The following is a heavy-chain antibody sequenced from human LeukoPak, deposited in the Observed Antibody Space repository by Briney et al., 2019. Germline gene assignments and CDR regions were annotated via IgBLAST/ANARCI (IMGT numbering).Heavy chain of an antibody. CDR2: ICYSGST. J-gene: IGHJ4*02. CDR1: GGSISSSSYS. D-gene: IGHD3-22*01. CDR3: ARHSSSEDYYDVSYHFDY. Sequence: SETLSLTCTVSGGSISSSSYSWGWIRQPPGKGLEWIGSICYSGSTYYNPSLKSRVTISVDTSKNQFSLKLSSVTAADTAVYYCARHSSSEDYYDVSYHFDYWGQGTLVTVSS. V-gene: IGHV4-39*01.